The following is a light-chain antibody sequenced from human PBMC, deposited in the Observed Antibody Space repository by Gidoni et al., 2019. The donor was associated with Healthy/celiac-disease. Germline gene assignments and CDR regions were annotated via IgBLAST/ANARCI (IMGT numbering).Light chain of an antibody. J-gene: IGKJ1*01. CDR2: GAS. Sequence: EIVLTQSPGPLSLSPGERATLSCRASQSVSSNYLAWYQQKPGQAPRLLIYGASIRATGIPDRFSGSGSGTDFTLTISRLEPEDFAVYYCQQYGSSPPWTFGQGTKVEIK. V-gene: IGKV3-20*01. CDR3: QQYGSSPPWT. CDR1: QSVSSNY.